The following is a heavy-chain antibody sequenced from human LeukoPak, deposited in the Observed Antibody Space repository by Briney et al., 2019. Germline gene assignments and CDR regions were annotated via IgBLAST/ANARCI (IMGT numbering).Heavy chain of an antibody. CDR2: TSSDGGKN. D-gene: IGHD1-26*01. CDR1: GFTFSSYG. Sequence: GGSLRLSCAASGFTFSSYGMYWVRQPPGKGLEWVAVTSSDGGKNSYADSVKGRFTISRDNSKNTLYLQMNSLRAEDTAVYYCAKKPPGQWELPPGFWGQGTMVTVSS. J-gene: IGHJ3*01. V-gene: IGHV3-30*18. CDR3: AKKPPGQWELPPGF.